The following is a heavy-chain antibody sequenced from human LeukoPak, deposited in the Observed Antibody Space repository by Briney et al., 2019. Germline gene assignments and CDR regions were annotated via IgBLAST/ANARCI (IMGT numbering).Heavy chain of an antibody. CDR2: IYTSGST. J-gene: IGHJ4*02. Sequence: PSETLSLTCTVSGYSISSGYYWSWIRPPAGKGLEWIGRIYTSGSTNYNPSLKSRVTISVDTSKNQFSLKLSSVTAADTAVYYCASPEGYWGQGTLVTVSS. CDR3: ASPEGY. V-gene: IGHV4-61*02. CDR1: GYSISSGYY.